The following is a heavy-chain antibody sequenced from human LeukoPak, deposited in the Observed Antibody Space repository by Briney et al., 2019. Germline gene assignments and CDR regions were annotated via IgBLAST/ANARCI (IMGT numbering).Heavy chain of an antibody. D-gene: IGHD3-22*01. Sequence: SETLSLTCTVSGGSISSGGYYWSWIRQHPGKGLEWIGYIYYSGSTYYNPSLKSRVTISVDTSKNQFSLKLSSVTAADTAVYYCAREVADYDSSGYYSSGDWFDPWGQGTLVTVSS. V-gene: IGHV4-31*03. CDR3: AREVADYDSSGYYSSGDWFDP. CDR2: IYYSGST. J-gene: IGHJ5*02. CDR1: GGSISSGGYY.